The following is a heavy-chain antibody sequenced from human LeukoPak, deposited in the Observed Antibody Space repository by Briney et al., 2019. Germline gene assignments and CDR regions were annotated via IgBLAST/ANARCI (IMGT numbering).Heavy chain of an antibody. V-gene: IGHV3-23*01. CDR3: AKDRRYDILTGYLDY. D-gene: IGHD3-9*01. CDR2: ISGSGGST. CDR1: GFTFSSYA. Sequence: GGSLRLSCAASGFTFSSYAMSWVRQAPGRGLEWVSAISGSGGSTYYADSVKGRFTISRDNSKNTLYLQMNSLRAEDTAVYYCAKDRRYDILTGYLDYWGQGTLVTVSS. J-gene: IGHJ4*02.